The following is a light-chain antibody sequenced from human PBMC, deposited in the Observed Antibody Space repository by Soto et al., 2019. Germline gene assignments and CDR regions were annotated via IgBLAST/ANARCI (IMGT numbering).Light chain of an antibody. Sequence: QCALTQPPSASGSPGQSVTISCSGTSSDVGGYNYVSWYQQHPGKAPKLIIFEVTERPSGVPDRFSGSKSGNTASLTVSGLQAEDEADYYCSSYAGRNNLLFGGGTKLTVL. CDR2: EVT. CDR1: SSDVGGYNY. V-gene: IGLV2-8*01. J-gene: IGLJ2*01. CDR3: SSYAGRNNLL.